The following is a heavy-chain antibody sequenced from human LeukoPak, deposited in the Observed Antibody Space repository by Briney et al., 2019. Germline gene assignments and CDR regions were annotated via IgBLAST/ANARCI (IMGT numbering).Heavy chain of an antibody. D-gene: IGHD5-24*01. Sequence: SETLPLTCTVSGGSISSSTYYWGWVRQPPGMGPEWIESIWHSGTTYYNPSLKSRVTISVDTSKNQFSLKLTSVTAADTAVYYCARHTRVRDGYNLYCFDPWGQGTLVTVSS. J-gene: IGHJ5*02. CDR2: IWHSGTT. CDR1: GGSISSSTYY. CDR3: ARHTRVRDGYNLYCFDP. V-gene: IGHV4-39*01.